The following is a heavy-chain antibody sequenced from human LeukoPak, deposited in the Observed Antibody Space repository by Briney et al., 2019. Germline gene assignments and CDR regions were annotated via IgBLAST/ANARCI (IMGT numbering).Heavy chain of an antibody. V-gene: IGHV4-38-2*02. J-gene: IGHJ4*02. CDR2: IYHRGST. CDR3: ARGAEYYAIWRGYAGYSDY. CDR1: GASISSYY. D-gene: IGHD3-3*01. Sequence: SETLSLTCTVSGASISSYYWSWIRQPPGKGLEWVGSIYHRGSTYYNPSLRSRVTISLDRSKKKFSLKLTSVTAADTAVYFCARGAEYYAIWRGYAGYSDYWGQGISVTVSS.